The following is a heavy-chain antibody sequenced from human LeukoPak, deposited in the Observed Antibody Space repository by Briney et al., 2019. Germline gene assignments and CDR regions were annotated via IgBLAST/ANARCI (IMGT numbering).Heavy chain of an antibody. CDR3: ARRRGYSYDY. D-gene: IGHD5-18*01. Sequence: PSETLSLTCTVSGGSISSDYWSWIRQPPGKGLEWIGYIYYSGRTYYNPSLKSRITISVDTSKNQFSLKLSSVTAADTAVYYCARRRGYSYDYWGQGTLVTVSS. V-gene: IGHV4-59*01. J-gene: IGHJ4*02. CDR2: IYYSGRT. CDR1: GGSISSDY.